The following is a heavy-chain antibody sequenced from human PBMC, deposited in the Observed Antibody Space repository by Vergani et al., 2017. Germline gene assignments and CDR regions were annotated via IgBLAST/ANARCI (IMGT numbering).Heavy chain of an antibody. CDR3: ARELIYGGNSGWFDP. D-gene: IGHD4-23*01. CDR2: IYTSGST. J-gene: IGHJ5*02. CDR1: GYSISSGYY. V-gene: IGHV4-59*10. Sequence: QVQLQQWGAGLLKPSETLSLTCTVSGYSISSGYYWGWIRQPAGKGLEWIGRIYTSGSTNYNPSLKSRVTMSVDTSKNQFSLKLSSVTAADTAVYYCARELIYGGNSGWFDPWGQGTLVTVSS.